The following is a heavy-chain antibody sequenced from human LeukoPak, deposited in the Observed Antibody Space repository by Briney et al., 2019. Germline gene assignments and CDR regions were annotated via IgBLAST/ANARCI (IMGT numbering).Heavy chain of an antibody. D-gene: IGHD3-3*01. J-gene: IGHJ6*03. CDR1: GFTFNNYG. Sequence: GGSLRLSCAASGFTFNNYGMHWVRQAPGKGLEWVAFIRYNGNNQYYADSVKGRFTNSRDNSKNTLYLQMNSLRAEDTAVYYCASGGRYYDFWSGFEDYYYYMDVWGKGTTVTVSS. V-gene: IGHV3-30*02. CDR3: ASGGRYYDFWSGFEDYYYYMDV. CDR2: IRYNGNNQ.